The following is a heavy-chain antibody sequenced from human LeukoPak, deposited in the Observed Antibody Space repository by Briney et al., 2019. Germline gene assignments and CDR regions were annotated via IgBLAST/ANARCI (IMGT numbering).Heavy chain of an antibody. V-gene: IGHV1-8*01. J-gene: IGHJ4*02. CDR1: GYTFSTYD. Sequence: ASVKVSCKASGYTFSTYDINWVRQATGQGLEWMGWMNPNSGNTGYAQKFQGRVTMTRNTSISTAYMELSGLRSEDTAVYYCARVRYYGPGIYYRGLAYWGQGSLVTVSS. CDR2: MNPNSGNT. CDR3: ARVRYYGPGIYYRGLAY. D-gene: IGHD3-10*01.